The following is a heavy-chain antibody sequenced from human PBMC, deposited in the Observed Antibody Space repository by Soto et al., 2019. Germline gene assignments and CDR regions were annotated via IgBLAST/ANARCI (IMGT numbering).Heavy chain of an antibody. CDR2: ISAYNGNT. J-gene: IGHJ4*02. CDR1: GYTFTSYG. V-gene: IGHV1-18*01. CDR3: AMRGYSYGYAFFDY. Sequence: ASVKVSCKASGYTFTSYGISWLRQAPGQGLEWMGWISAYNGNTNYAQKLQGRVTMTTDTSTSTAYMELRSLRSDDTAVYYCAMRGYSYGYAFFDYWGQGTLVTVSS. D-gene: IGHD5-18*01.